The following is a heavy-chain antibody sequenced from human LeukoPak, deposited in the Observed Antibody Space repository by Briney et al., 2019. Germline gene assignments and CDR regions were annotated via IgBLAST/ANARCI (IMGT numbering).Heavy chain of an antibody. CDR3: ARRAGYCSSTSCYAGAFDI. V-gene: IGHV4-39*01. Sequence: SETLSLTCTVSGGSISSSSYYWGWIRQPPGKGLEWIGSIYYSRSTYYNPSLKSRVTISVDTSKNQFSLKLSSVTAADTAVYYCARRAGYCSSTSCYAGAFDIWGQGTMVTVSS. CDR1: GGSISSSSYY. D-gene: IGHD2-2*01. J-gene: IGHJ3*02. CDR2: IYYSRST.